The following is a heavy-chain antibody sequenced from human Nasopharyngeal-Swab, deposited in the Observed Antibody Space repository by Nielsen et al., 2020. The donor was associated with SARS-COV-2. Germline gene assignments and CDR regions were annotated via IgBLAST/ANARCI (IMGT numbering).Heavy chain of an antibody. J-gene: IGHJ4*02. CDR2: INSDGSST. D-gene: IGHD4-17*01. Sequence: GESLKISCAASGFTFSSYWMHWARQAPGKGLVWVSRINSDGSSTSYADSVKGRFTISRDNAKNTLYLQMNSLRAEDTAVYYCARDLRDVSDYGDYVPFDYWGQGTLVTVSS. V-gene: IGHV3-74*01. CDR1: GFTFSSYW. CDR3: ARDLRDVSDYGDYVPFDY.